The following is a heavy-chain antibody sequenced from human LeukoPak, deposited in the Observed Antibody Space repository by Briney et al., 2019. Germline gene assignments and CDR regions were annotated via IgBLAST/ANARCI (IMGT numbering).Heavy chain of an antibody. CDR3: ARGRSLMVRGVIGGYYFDY. V-gene: IGHV4-59*01. J-gene: IGHJ4*02. D-gene: IGHD3-10*01. Sequence: SETLSLTCTVSGGSISSYYWSWIRQPPGKGLEWIGCIYYSGSTNYNPSLKSRVTISVDTSKNQFSLKLSSVTAADTAVYYCARGRSLMVRGVIGGYYFDYWGQGTLVTVSS. CDR1: GGSISSYY. CDR2: IYYSGST.